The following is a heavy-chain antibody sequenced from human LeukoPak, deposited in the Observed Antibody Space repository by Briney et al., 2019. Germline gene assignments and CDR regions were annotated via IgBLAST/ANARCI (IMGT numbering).Heavy chain of an antibody. J-gene: IGHJ6*03. CDR3: AREVLPACSGGSCYSRDYYYYYMDV. CDR1: GGSISSYY. CDR2: IYTSGST. D-gene: IGHD2-15*01. V-gene: IGHV4-4*07. Sequence: SETLSLTCTVSGGSISSYYWSWIRQPAEKGLEWIGRIYTSGSTNYNPSLKSRVTMSVDTSKNQFSLKLSSVTAADTAVYYCAREVLPACSGGSCYSRDYYYYYMDVWGKGTTVTVSS.